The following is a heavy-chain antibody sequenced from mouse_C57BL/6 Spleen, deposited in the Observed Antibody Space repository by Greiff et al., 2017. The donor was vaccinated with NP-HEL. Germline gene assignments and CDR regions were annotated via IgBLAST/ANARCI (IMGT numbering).Heavy chain of an antibody. V-gene: IGHV1-54*01. D-gene: IGHD2-4*01. CDR3: ARCYDYDKGFDY. J-gene: IGHJ3*01. Sequence: QVQLQQSGAELVRPGTSVKVSCKASGYAFTNYLIEWVKQRPGQGLEWIGVINPGSGGTNYNEKFKGNATLTADKSSSTDYMQLSSLTSEDAAFYVCARCYDYDKGFDYWGQGTLVTVSA. CDR2: INPGSGGT. CDR1: GYAFTNYL.